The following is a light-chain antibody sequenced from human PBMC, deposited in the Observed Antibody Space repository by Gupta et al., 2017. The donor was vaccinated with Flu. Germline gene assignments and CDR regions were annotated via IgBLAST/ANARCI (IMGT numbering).Light chain of an antibody. CDR3: QQYNNWPGT. CDR1: QNIRTN. V-gene: IGKV3-15*01. J-gene: IGKJ1*01. Sequence: DTVLTQSPATLSVSPGDGATLSCRASQNIRTNLAWYQQKPGQAPRLLIYGASTRATCIPARFSGSGSGAEVTLTISSLQSEDFAVYFCQQYNNWPGTFGQGTKVEIK. CDR2: GAS.